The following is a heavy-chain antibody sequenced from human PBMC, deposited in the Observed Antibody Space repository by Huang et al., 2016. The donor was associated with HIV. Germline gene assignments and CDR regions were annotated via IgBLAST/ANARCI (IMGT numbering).Heavy chain of an antibody. CDR2: IGSDSRDT. D-gene: IGHD4-4*01. Sequence: QVQLVQSGGEVMQPGASVRVSCKASGYDFGSYGLSWVRQAPVQGREWLGWIGSDSRDTSSAQKFQGRVTMTTDTSTTTTYMELRSLRSDDTAMYYCARDPYYSNRWKRNDASFLWGQGTMITVSS. CDR1: GYDFGSYG. V-gene: IGHV1-18*01. J-gene: IGHJ3*01. CDR3: ARDPYYSNRWKRNDASFL.